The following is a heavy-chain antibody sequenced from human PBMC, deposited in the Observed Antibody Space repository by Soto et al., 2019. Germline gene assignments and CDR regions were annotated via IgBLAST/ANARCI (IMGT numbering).Heavy chain of an antibody. J-gene: IGHJ4*02. CDR2: IIPIFVTA. V-gene: IGHV1-69*06. CDR3: ARGGPAYSSSCRFDY. D-gene: IGHD6-13*01. Sequence: QVQLLQSGAEVKKPGSSVKVSCKASGGTFSSYAISWVRQAPGQGLEWMGGIIPIFVTANYAQKFQGRVTNTADKSRSPASMELSSLRSEDTAAYYCARGGPAYSSSCRFDYWGQGALVTVAS. CDR1: GGTFSSYA.